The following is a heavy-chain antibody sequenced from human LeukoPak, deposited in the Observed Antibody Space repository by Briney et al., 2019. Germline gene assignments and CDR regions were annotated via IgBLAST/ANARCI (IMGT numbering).Heavy chain of an antibody. CDR3: AKDPNGDYGY. V-gene: IGHV3-38-3*01. CDR1: GFTVSSNE. Sequence: GGSLRLSCVASGFTVSSNEMSWVRQAPGKGLEYYADSRKGRFTISTDNSKNTLYLQMNSLRAEDTAVYYCAKDPNGDYGYWGQGTLVTVSS. J-gene: IGHJ4*02. D-gene: IGHD4-17*01.